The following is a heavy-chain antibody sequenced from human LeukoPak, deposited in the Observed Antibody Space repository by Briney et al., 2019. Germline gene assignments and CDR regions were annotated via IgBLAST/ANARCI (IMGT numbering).Heavy chain of an antibody. CDR1: GYTFTSYA. CDR2: INAGNGNT. V-gene: IGHV1-3*01. Sequence: ASVKVSCKTSGYTFTSYAMHWVRQAPGQRLEWMGWINAGNGNTKYSQKFQGRVTITRDTSAYTAYMELSSLNSEDTAVYYCARAPYDILTGSSLNWFDPWGQGTLVTVSS. J-gene: IGHJ5*02. CDR3: ARAPYDILTGSSLNWFDP. D-gene: IGHD3-9*01.